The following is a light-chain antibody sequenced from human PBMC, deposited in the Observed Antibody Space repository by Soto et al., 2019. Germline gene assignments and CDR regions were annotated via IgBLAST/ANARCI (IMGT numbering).Light chain of an antibody. V-gene: IGKV1-5*03. J-gene: IGKJ2*02. CDR1: QSISSW. CDR3: QQYNSYCT. CDR2: KAS. Sequence: DIQMTQSPSTLSASVGDRVTITCRASQSISSWLAWYQQKPGKAPKLLIYKASSLESGVPSRFSGSGSGTEFTLTISSLQPDDFATYYCQQYNSYCTFGQGTKVDI.